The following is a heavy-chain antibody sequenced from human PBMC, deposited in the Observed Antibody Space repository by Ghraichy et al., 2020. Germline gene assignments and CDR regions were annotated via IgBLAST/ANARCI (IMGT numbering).Heavy chain of an antibody. CDR1: GGSISSSSYY. V-gene: IGHV4-39*01. J-gene: IGHJ4*02. CDR2: FSDIGST. CDR3: ARHELYTMRCT. Sequence: SETLSLTCTVSGGSISSSSYYWAWIRQPPGKGLEWIGTFSDIGSTHYNPSLESRITISVDTPKNQLSLRLTSVTAADTAVYYCARHELYTMRCTWGQGTLVTVSS. D-gene: IGHD2-2*02.